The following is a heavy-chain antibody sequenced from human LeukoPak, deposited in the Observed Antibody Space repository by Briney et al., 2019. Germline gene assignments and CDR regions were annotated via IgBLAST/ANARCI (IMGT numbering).Heavy chain of an antibody. CDR1: GGSISSSSYY. J-gene: IGHJ6*03. D-gene: IGHD4-17*01. CDR2: IYYSGST. Sequence: SETLSLTCTVSGGSISSSSYYWGWIRQPPGKGLEWIGSIYYSGSTYYNPSLKSRVTISVDTSKNQFSLKLSSVTAADTAVYYCARGLYGDYYYYMDVWGKGTTVTVSS. CDR3: ARGLYGDYYYYMDV. V-gene: IGHV4-39*01.